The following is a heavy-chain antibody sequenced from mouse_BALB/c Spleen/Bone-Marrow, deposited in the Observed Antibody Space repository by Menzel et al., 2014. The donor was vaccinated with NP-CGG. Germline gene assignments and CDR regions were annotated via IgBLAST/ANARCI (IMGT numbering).Heavy chain of an antibody. CDR1: VYTFTNYV. D-gene: IGHD2-1*01. V-gene: IGHV1-14*01. Sequence: EVQLQQSGPELVKPGASVKMSCKASVYTFTNYVIHWVKRKPGQGLEWIGYINPYNDGTKYNEKFRGKATLTSDKSSSTAYMELSSLTSEDSAVYYCARGGGNFFPPMDYWGQGTSVTVSS. CDR2: INPYNDGT. J-gene: IGHJ4*01. CDR3: ARGGGNFFPPMDY.